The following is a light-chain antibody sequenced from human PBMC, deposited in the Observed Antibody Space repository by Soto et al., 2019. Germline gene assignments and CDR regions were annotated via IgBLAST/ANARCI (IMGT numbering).Light chain of an antibody. J-gene: IGKJ1*01. V-gene: IGKV3-15*01. CDR1: QTLRRT. CDR3: KQYNNWPPWT. Sequence: EIVLMQSPGTLSLSPGERATLSCRASQTLRRTYIAWYQQKPGQAPRVLIFRASTRAKGVPARFSGRGSGTEFTLTISGLQSEDFAVYYCKQYNNWPPWTFGPGTKV. CDR2: RAS.